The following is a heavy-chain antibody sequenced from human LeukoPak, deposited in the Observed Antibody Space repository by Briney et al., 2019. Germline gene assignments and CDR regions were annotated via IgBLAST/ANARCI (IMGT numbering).Heavy chain of an antibody. CDR3: AKDRGFGELFSYFDY. Sequence: GGSLRLSCAASGFTFNKYAIHWVRQAPGKGLEWVAVISYDGSNKYYADSVKGRFTISRDNSKDTLYLQMNSLRAEDTAVYYCAKDRGFGELFSYFDYWGQGTLVTVSS. D-gene: IGHD3-10*01. V-gene: IGHV3-30*04. J-gene: IGHJ4*02. CDR1: GFTFNKYA. CDR2: ISYDGSNK.